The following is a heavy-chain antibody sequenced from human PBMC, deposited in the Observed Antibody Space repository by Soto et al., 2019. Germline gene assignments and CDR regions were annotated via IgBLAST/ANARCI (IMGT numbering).Heavy chain of an antibody. CDR3: ARDFDFVRITIFGVVNYYYGMDV. CDR1: GFTFSSYG. D-gene: IGHD3-3*01. J-gene: IGHJ6*02. V-gene: IGHV3-33*01. CDR2: IWYDGSNK. Sequence: PGGSLRLSCAASGFTFSSYGMHWVRQAPGKGLEWVAVIWYDGSNKYYADSVKGRFTISRDNSKNTLYLQMNSLRAEDTAVYYCARDFDFVRITIFGVVNYYYGMDVWGQGTTVTVSS.